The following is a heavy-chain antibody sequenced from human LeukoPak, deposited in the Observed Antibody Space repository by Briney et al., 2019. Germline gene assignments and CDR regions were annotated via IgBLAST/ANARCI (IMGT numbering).Heavy chain of an antibody. CDR3: ARGHYGLDY. CDR2: ITSSSTYT. CDR1: GFTFSNHY. V-gene: IGHV3-11*05. Sequence: PGGSLRLSCAASGFTFSNHYMTWIRQAPGKGLEWVSYITSSSTYTEYAGSVKGRFTVSRDNARNSLYLQMNSLRADDTAVYYCARGHYGLDYWGQGALVTVSS. D-gene: IGHD3-10*01. J-gene: IGHJ4*02.